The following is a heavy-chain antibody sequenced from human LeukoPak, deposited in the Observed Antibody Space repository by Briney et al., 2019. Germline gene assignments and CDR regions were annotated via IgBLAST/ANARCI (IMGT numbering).Heavy chain of an antibody. Sequence: PSETLSLTCTVSGGSLSSSSYYWGWIRQPPGKGLEWIGSIYYSGSNYYNPSLKSRVTISVDTSKNQFSLKLSSVTAADTAVYYCARVYYDFWSGYSHSLYFDYGGQGTLVTVSS. CDR2: IYYSGSN. D-gene: IGHD3-3*01. CDR3: ARVYYDFWSGYSHSLYFDY. CDR1: GGSLSSSSYY. V-gene: IGHV4-39*07. J-gene: IGHJ4*02.